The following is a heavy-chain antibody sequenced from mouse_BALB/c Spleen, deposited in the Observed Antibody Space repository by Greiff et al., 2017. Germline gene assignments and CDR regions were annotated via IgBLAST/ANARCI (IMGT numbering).Heavy chain of an antibody. D-gene: IGHD1-1*01. J-gene: IGHJ3*01. CDR3: ARGGYYGSAGFAY. V-gene: IGHV1-77*01. Sequence: VQLQQSGAELARPGASVKLSCKASGYTFTDYYINWVKQRTGQGLEWIGEIYPGSGNTYYNEKFKGKATLTADKSSSTAYMQLSSLTSEDSAVYCCARGGYYGSAGFAYWGQGTLVTVSA. CDR1: GYTFTDYY. CDR2: IYPGSGNT.